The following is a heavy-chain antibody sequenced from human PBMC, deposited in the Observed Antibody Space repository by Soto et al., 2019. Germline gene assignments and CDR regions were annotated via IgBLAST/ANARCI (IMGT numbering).Heavy chain of an antibody. CDR3: ARDSGTYYDFLTGYRGTPDW. CDR2: ISSSGSYI. Sequence: EVQLVESGGGLVKPGGCLRLSCAASGFTFSSYSMNWVRQAPGKGLEWVSLISSSGSYIYYADSVKGRFTISRDNAKNSLFLQMNSLRAEDTAVYYCARDSGTYYDFLTGYRGTPDWWGQGTLVTVSS. J-gene: IGHJ4*02. CDR1: GFTFSSYS. V-gene: IGHV3-21*01. D-gene: IGHD3-9*01.